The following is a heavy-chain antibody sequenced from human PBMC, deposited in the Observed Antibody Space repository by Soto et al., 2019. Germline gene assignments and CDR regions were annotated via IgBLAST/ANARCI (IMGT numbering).Heavy chain of an antibody. D-gene: IGHD3-10*01. Sequence: HPGGSLRLSCAASVFTFSSYSMNWVRQAPGKGLEWVSHIKSSSSTIYYADSVKGRFTISRDNAKNSLYLQMNSLTDEDTAVYYCARGRLWSFDFWGQGTLVTVSS. CDR1: VFTFSSYS. V-gene: IGHV3-48*02. CDR2: IKSSSSTI. J-gene: IGHJ4*02. CDR3: ARGRLWSFDF.